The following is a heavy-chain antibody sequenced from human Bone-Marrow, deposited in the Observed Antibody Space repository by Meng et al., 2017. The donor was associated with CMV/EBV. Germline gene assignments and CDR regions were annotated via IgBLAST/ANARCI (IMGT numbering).Heavy chain of an antibody. D-gene: IGHD3-22*01. CDR2: ISGSGGST. CDR3: AKDLGYDSPRGWFDP. Sequence: GGSLRLSCAASGFTFSDYYMSWVRQAPGKGLEWVSAISGSGGSTYYADSVKGRFTISRDNSKNTLYLQMNSLRAEDTAVYYCAKDLGYDSPRGWFDPWGQGTLVTVSS. CDR1: GFTFSDYY. J-gene: IGHJ5*02. V-gene: IGHV3-23*01.